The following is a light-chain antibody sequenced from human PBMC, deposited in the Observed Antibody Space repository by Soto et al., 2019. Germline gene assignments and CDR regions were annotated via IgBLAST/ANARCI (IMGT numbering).Light chain of an antibody. CDR1: SSDVGSYNL. CDR2: EGS. J-gene: IGLJ2*01. Sequence: QSVLTQPASVSGSPGQAITISCTGTSSDVGSYNLVSWYQQHPGKAPKLMIYEGSKRPSGVSNRFSGSKSGNTASLTISGLQAEDEDDYYCCSYGGSVVFGGGTKVTVL. CDR3: CSYGGSVV. V-gene: IGLV2-23*01.